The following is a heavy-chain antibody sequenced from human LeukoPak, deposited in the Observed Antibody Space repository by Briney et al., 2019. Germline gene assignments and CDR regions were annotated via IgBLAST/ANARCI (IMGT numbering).Heavy chain of an antibody. CDR2: ISGGGSST. D-gene: IGHD6-13*01. Sequence: PGGSLRLSCAASGFTFTTYAMSWVRQTPGKGLEWVSSISGGGSSTYYADSVKGRFTISRDDSKNTLYLQMNSLRAEDTAVYYCAKDEYSSSWYFPFDNWGQGALVTVSS. CDR1: GFTFTTYA. J-gene: IGHJ4*02. CDR3: AKDEYSSSWYFPFDN. V-gene: IGHV3-23*01.